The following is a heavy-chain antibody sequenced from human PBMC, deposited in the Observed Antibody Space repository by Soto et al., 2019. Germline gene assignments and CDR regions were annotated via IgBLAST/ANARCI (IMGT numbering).Heavy chain of an antibody. V-gene: IGHV4-34*01. J-gene: IGHJ4*02. D-gene: IGHD3-16*02. CDR3: ATGGGRADDYVWGSYRYIPFDY. Sequence: QVQLQQWGAGLLKPSETLSLTCAVYGGSFSGYYWSWIRQPPGKGLEWIGEINHSGSTNYNPSLKGRVTMSVDTSKTQFSLKLSSVTAGDPAVYYCATGGGRADDYVWGSYRYIPFDYWGQGTLVTVSS. CDR1: GGSFSGYY. CDR2: INHSGST.